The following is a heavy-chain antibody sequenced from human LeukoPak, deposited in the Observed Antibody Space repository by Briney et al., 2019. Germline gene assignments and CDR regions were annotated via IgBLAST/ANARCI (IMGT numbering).Heavy chain of an antibody. J-gene: IGHJ4*02. CDR1: GFTFSSYW. V-gene: IGHV3-74*01. D-gene: IGHD2-2*01. CDR3: ARGYCSSTSCYYTIFGSYYFDY. CDR2: INTDGSST. Sequence: GGSLRLSCAASGFTFSSYWMHWVRQAPGKGLVWVSRINTDGSSTSYADSVKGRFTISRDNAKNTLYLQMNSLRAEDTAVYYCARGYCSSTSCYYTIFGSYYFDYWGQGTLVTVSS.